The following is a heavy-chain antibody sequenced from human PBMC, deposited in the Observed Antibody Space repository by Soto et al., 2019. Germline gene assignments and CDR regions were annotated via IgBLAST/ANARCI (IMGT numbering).Heavy chain of an antibody. Sequence: ASVKVSCKASGYTFTSYRISWVRQAPGQGLEWMGWISAYNGNTNYAQKLQGRVTMTTDTSTSTAYMELRSLRSDDTAVYYCARRYYDFWSGYSDYYYYYGMDVWGQGTTVTVSS. V-gene: IGHV1-18*04. CDR3: ARRYYDFWSGYSDYYYYYGMDV. CDR2: ISAYNGNT. J-gene: IGHJ6*02. D-gene: IGHD3-3*01. CDR1: GYTFTSYR.